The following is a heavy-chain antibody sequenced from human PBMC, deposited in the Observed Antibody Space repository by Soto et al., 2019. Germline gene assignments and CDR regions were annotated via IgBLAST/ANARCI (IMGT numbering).Heavy chain of an antibody. Sequence: ASGKGGGKSSGYGVTIDESSWGRQATGQGLEWMGWISAYNGNTNYAQKLQGRVTMTTDTSTSTAYMELRSLRSDDTAVYFFARDGTRLPFAFSAYRGQRTLVIVSS. D-gene: IGHD6-13*01. J-gene: IGHJ1*01. CDR3: ARDGTRLPFAFSAY. V-gene: IGHV1-18*01. CDR1: GYGVTIDE. CDR2: ISAYNGNT.